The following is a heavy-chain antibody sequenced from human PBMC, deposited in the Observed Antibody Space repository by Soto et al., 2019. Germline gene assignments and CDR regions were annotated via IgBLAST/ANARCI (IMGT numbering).Heavy chain of an antibody. J-gene: IGHJ4*02. V-gene: IGHV4-59*12. CDR3: ARESRSWYGSIWDY. D-gene: IGHD6-13*01. CDR2: IYFSGGT. Sequence: PSETLSLTCTVSGGSISSYYWSWIRQPPGKGLEWIGYIYFSGGTNYNPSLKSRVTISVDTSKNQFPLKLSSVTAADTAVYYCARESRSWYGSIWDYWGQGTLVTVS. CDR1: GGSISSYY.